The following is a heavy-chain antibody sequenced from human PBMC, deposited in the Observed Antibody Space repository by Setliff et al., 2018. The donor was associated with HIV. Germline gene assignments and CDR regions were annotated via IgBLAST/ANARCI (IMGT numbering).Heavy chain of an antibody. J-gene: IGHJ4*02. D-gene: IGHD6-19*01. V-gene: IGHV1-46*01. CDR2: INPINGDA. CDR1: GYTFTSYY. Sequence: ASVKVSCKASGYTFTSYYMHWVRQAPGQGLEWMGVINPINGDATFVRNFQGRGTMTRETSPKTVYMELSSLKFEDTAVYYCVRGGPRGLEVAALEFDSWGQGTPVTVSS. CDR3: VRGGPRGLEVAALEFDS.